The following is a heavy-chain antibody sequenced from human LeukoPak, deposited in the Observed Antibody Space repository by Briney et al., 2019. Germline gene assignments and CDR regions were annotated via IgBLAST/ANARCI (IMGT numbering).Heavy chain of an antibody. Sequence: TGGSLRLSCAASGFTFIDYDMRWVRQVIGKGLEWDSAISIRGDTHYSGSVKGRFTISRENAESSLYLQMNSLRAEDTAVYYCARGGIQVSGIDEFDYWGQGTLVTVSS. CDR2: ISIRGDT. D-gene: IGHD6-19*01. CDR1: GFTFIDYD. J-gene: IGHJ4*02. CDR3: ARGGIQVSGIDEFDY. V-gene: IGHV3-13*01.